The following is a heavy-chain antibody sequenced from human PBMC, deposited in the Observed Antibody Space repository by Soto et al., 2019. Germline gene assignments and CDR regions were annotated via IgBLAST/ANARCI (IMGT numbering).Heavy chain of an antibody. Sequence: AAVKVSCKASGYTFTSYYMHWVRQAPGQGLEWMGIINPSGGSTSYAQKFQGRVTMTRDTSTSTVYMELSSLRSEDTAVYYCAREYSSSWYTGYYYYGMDVWGQGTTVTVSS. CDR2: INPSGGST. V-gene: IGHV1-46*01. CDR1: GYTFTSYY. J-gene: IGHJ6*02. D-gene: IGHD6-13*01. CDR3: AREYSSSWYTGYYYYGMDV.